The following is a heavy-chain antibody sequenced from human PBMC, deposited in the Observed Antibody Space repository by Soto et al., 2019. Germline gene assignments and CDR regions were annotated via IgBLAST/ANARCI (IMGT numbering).Heavy chain of an antibody. CDR3: ARGRYGDY. CDR1: GYTFTSYG. D-gene: IGHD1-1*01. CDR2: ISAHNDNT. J-gene: IGHJ4*02. Sequence: QVHLVQSGAEVRKPGASVKVSCKGSGYTFTSYGIAWVRQAPGQGLEWMGWISAHNDNTNYAQEVQGRVTVTRDTSTSTAYMELRNLRSDDTAVYYCARGRYGDYWGQGALVTVSS. V-gene: IGHV1-18*01.